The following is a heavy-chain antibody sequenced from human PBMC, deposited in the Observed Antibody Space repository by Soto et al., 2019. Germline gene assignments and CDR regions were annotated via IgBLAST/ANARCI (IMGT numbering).Heavy chain of an antibody. D-gene: IGHD6-13*01. CDR3: ARNRQAAAGYYYYGMDV. CDR2: INPNSGGT. J-gene: IGHJ6*02. V-gene: IGHV1-2*02. Sequence: GASVKVSCKASGYTFTGYYMHWVRQAPGQGLEWVGWINPNSGGTNYAQKFQGRVTMTRDTSISTAYMELSRLRSDDTAVYYCARNRQAAAGYYYYGMDVWGQGTTVTVSS. CDR1: GYTFTGYY.